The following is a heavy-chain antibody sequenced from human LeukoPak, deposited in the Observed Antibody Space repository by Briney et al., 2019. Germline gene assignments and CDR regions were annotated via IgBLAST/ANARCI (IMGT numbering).Heavy chain of an antibody. D-gene: IGHD3-22*01. CDR1: GGSISSGSYY. CDR3: ARDPKGDSSGNDAFDI. V-gene: IGHV4-61*02. CDR2: IYTSGST. Sequence: PSETLSLTCTVSGGSISSGSYYWSWIRQPAGKGLEWIGRIYTSGSTNYNPSLKSRVTMSVDTSKNQFSLKLSSVTAADTAVYYCARDPKGDSSGNDAFDIWGQGTMVTVSS. J-gene: IGHJ3*02.